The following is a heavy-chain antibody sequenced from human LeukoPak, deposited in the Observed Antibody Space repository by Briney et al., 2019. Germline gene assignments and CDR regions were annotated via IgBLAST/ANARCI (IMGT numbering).Heavy chain of an antibody. V-gene: IGHV1-69*01. J-gene: IGHJ3*02. Sequence: GSSVKFSCKASGGTFTNYAISWVRQAPGQGLEWMGGILPMFATANYAQKFQGRVTLTADESTSTAYMELSGLRSEDTAVYYCARDRPPLAFDIWGQGTLVTVSS. CDR3: ARDRPPLAFDI. CDR2: ILPMFATA. CDR1: GGTFTNYA.